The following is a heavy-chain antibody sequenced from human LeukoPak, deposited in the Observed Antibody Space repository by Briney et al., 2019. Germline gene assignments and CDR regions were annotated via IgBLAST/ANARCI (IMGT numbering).Heavy chain of an antibody. Sequence: QPGGSLRLACAASGFTFSNYAMSWVRQAPGKGLEWVSVISGSGRSTYYPDSVKGRFTVCRDNSKNTLYLQMNSLGDEDTAVYYCARPQYGSGNADVWGKGTTVTVSS. V-gene: IGHV3-23*01. CDR1: GFTFSNYA. J-gene: IGHJ6*04. CDR3: ARPQYGSGNADV. CDR2: ISGSGRST. D-gene: IGHD3-10*01.